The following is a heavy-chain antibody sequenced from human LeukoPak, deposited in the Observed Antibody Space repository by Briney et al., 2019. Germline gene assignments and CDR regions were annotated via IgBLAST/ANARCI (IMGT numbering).Heavy chain of an antibody. Sequence: SETLSLTCAVYGGSFSGYYWSWIRQPPGKGLELIGEINHSGSTNYNPSLKSRVTISVDTSKNQFSLKLSSVTAADTAVYYCATGYSSSWYHFDYWGQGTLVTVSS. V-gene: IGHV4-34*01. CDR1: GGSFSGYY. CDR2: INHSGST. J-gene: IGHJ4*02. D-gene: IGHD6-13*01. CDR3: ATGYSSSWYHFDY.